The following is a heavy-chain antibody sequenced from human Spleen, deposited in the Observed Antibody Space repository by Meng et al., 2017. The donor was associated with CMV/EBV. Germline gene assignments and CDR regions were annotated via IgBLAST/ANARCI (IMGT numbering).Heavy chain of an antibody. CDR3: AKYLHPCYRSSSRVFFYYGMDV. V-gene: IGHV3-43D*04. Sequence: GGSLRLSCATSGFIFDDYAMHWVRQAPGKGPEWVSLISWNGATTYYADSVRGRFTISRVNRKKILFLQMNSLRAEDTALDYCAKYLHPCYRSSSRVFFYYGMDVWGQGTTVTVSS. D-gene: IGHD6-6*01. CDR1: GFIFDDYA. CDR2: ISWNGATT. J-gene: IGHJ6*02.